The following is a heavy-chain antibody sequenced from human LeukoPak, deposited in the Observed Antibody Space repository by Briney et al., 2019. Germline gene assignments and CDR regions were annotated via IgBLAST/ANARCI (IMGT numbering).Heavy chain of an antibody. Sequence: ASVKVSCKASGYTFTGYYMHWVRQAPGQGLEWTGWINPNSGGTNYAQKFQGRVTMTRDTSISTAYMELSRLRSDDTAVYYCARALRSGYSFGYMDVWGKGTAVTVSS. CDR1: GYTFTGYY. D-gene: IGHD3-3*01. CDR2: INPNSGGT. CDR3: ARALRSGYSFGYMDV. V-gene: IGHV1-2*02. J-gene: IGHJ6*03.